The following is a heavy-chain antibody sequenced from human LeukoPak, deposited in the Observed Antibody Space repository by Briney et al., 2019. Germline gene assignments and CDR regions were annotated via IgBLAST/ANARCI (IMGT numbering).Heavy chain of an antibody. D-gene: IGHD3-10*01. Sequence: SETLSLTCTVSGGSLISSSDLWVWIRQPPGKGLEWIGGIYYSGSTYYDPSLKSRINISIDTSKNQFFLRVTSVTAADTAVYYCARYYGSGSKTVRAIGYWGQGTLVIVSS. J-gene: IGHJ4*02. CDR1: GGSLISSSDL. V-gene: IGHV4-39*07. CDR3: ARYYGSGSKTVRAIGY. CDR2: IYYSGST.